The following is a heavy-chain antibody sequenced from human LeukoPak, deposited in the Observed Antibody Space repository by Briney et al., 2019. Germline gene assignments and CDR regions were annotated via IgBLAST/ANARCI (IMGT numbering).Heavy chain of an antibody. CDR2: IYPGDSDT. CDR1: GYSFTSYW. D-gene: IGHD3-3*01. Sequence: GESLKISCKGSGYSFTSYWIGWVRQMPGKGLEWMGIIYPGDSDTRYSPSFQGQVTISADKSISTAYLQWSSLKAPDTAMYYCARPTHHPDTYYDFWSGLRHSYYFDYWGQGTLVTVSS. CDR3: ARPTHHPDTYYDFWSGLRHSYYFDY. J-gene: IGHJ4*02. V-gene: IGHV5-51*01.